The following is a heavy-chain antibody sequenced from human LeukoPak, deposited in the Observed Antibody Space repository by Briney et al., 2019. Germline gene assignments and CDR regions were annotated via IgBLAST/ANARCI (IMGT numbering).Heavy chain of an antibody. J-gene: IGHJ4*02. CDR1: GFTFSSNY. CDR3: ARVSTTVNVLDY. V-gene: IGHV3-53*01. CDR2: IYSGGST. D-gene: IGHD2/OR15-2a*01. Sequence: PGGSLRLSCAASGFTFSSNYMSWVRQAPGKGLEWVSVIYSGGSTYYADSVKGRFTISRDNSKNTLYLQMNSLRAKDTAVYYCARVSTTVNVLDYWGQGTLVTVSS.